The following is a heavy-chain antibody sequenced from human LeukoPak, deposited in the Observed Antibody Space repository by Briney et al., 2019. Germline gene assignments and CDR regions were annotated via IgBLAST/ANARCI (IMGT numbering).Heavy chain of an antibody. D-gene: IGHD5-18*01. CDR1: GGSISSYY. J-gene: IGHJ6*03. CDR2: IYTSGST. CDR3: ARGYSYGNYYYYYMDV. V-gene: IGHV4-4*07. Sequence: SETLSLTCTVSGGSISSYYWSWIRQPAGKGLEWIGRIYTSGSTNYNPSLKSRVTISVDTSKNQFSLKLSSVTAADTAVYYCARGYSYGNYYYYYMDVWGKGTTVTISS.